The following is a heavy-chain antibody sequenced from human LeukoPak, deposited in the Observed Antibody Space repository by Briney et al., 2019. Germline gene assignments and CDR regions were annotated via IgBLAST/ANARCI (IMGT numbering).Heavy chain of an antibody. Sequence: SQTLSLTCTVSGASIGSGDSISSGDYYWTWIRGPPGKALEWIGYVYYSGRAYYNPSLKSRLTISLDSSKNQLSLRLTSVTAADTAVYFCARLGKEVTYTAYYLDYWGQGTLVTVSS. V-gene: IGHV4-30-4*01. CDR3: ARLGKEVTYTAYYLDY. CDR2: VYYSGRA. J-gene: IGHJ4*02. D-gene: IGHD7-27*01. CDR1: GASIGSGDSISSGDYY.